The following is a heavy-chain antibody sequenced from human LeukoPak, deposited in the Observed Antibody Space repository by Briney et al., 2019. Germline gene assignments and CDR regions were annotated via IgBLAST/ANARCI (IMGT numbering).Heavy chain of an antibody. D-gene: IGHD3-22*01. Sequence: GGSLGLSCAASGFTFSSYSMNWVRQAPGKGLEWVSSISSSSSYIYYADSVKGRFTISRDNAKNSLYLQMNSLRAEDTAVYYCARDPSITMIVSWGQGTLVTVSS. CDR1: GFTFSSYS. V-gene: IGHV3-21*01. J-gene: IGHJ5*02. CDR2: ISSSSSYI. CDR3: ARDPSITMIVS.